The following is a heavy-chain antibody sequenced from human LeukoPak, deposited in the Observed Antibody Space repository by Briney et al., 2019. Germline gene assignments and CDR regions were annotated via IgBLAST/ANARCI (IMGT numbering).Heavy chain of an antibody. J-gene: IGHJ4*02. Sequence: GGSLDISGQGSGSPFTSYWIGGARQLPGKGREWMGIIYPGDSDTRYSPSFQGQVTISADKSISTAYLQWSSLKASDTAMYYCARVAGTEDYWGQGTLVTVSS. CDR1: GSPFTSYW. V-gene: IGHV5-51*01. D-gene: IGHD6-19*01. CDR3: ARVAGTEDY. CDR2: IYPGDSDT.